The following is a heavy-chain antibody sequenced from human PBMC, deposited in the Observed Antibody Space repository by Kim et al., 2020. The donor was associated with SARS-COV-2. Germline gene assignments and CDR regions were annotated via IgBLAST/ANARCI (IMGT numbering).Heavy chain of an antibody. D-gene: IGHD2-2*01. J-gene: IGHJ6*02. V-gene: IGHV3-23*01. CDR3: AKRQSSTSYGMDV. Sequence: ADSVKGRLPNSRDKSKNTLCLQMNSLRAEDTAVYYCAKRQSSTSYGMDVWGQGTTVTVSS.